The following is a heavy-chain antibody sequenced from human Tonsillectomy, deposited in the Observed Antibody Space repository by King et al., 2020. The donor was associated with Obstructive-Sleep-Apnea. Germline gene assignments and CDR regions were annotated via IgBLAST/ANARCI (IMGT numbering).Heavy chain of an antibody. CDR2: IDWGDDK. J-gene: IGHJ4*02. D-gene: IGHD3-22*01. Sequence: VTLKESGPALVKPTQTLKLTCTFSWFSLSTSGKCGSWIRHPPGKALECLALIDWGDDKYYSTSLKTRLTISKDTSKNLVVLTMTNMDPVDTATYYCARACYYDSSGYYYPYYFDYWGQGTLVTVSS. CDR3: ARACYYDSSGYYYPYYFDY. V-gene: IGHV2-70*01. CDR1: WFSLSTSGKC.